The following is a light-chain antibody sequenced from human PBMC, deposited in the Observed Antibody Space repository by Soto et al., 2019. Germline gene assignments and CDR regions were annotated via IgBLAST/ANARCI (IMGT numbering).Light chain of an antibody. CDR3: LQDINYPWT. J-gene: IGKJ1*01. CDR2: AAS. Sequence: IQMTQSPSSLSASVGERVTITCRASQSIYIYLNWYQQKPGKAPKLLISAASSLQSGVPSRFSGSGSGTDFTLAISSLQPEDSATYYCLQDINYPWTFGQGTRWIS. CDR1: QSIYIY. V-gene: IGKV1-6*01.